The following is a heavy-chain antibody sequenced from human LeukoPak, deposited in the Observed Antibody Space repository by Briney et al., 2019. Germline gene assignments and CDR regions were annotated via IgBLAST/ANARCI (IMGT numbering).Heavy chain of an antibody. CDR1: GYRFTSYW. D-gene: IGHD1-14*01. Sequence: GASLKISCKGSGYRFTSYWIGWVRQMPGKGLEWMGIIYPGDSDTSYSPSFHGQVTISADKSIRTAYLQWSSLKASDTAMYYCARSALGPASDYYYMDVWGKGTTVTVSS. CDR2: IYPGDSDT. CDR3: ARSALGPASDYYYMDV. J-gene: IGHJ6*03. V-gene: IGHV5-51*01.